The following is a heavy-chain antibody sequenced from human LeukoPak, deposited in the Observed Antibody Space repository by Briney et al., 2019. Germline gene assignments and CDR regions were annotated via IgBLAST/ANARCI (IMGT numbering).Heavy chain of an antibody. V-gene: IGHV3-30*03. D-gene: IGHD5-18*01. Sequence: GGSLRLSCAASGFTFSSYSMNWVRQAPGKGLEWVAVISYDGSNKYYADSVKGRFTISRDNAKTSLYLQMNSLRAEETAVYYCARDLSGVTGYTYGRGIDYWGQGTLVTVSS. J-gene: IGHJ4*02. CDR1: GFTFSSYS. CDR2: ISYDGSNK. CDR3: ARDLSGVTGYTYGRGIDY.